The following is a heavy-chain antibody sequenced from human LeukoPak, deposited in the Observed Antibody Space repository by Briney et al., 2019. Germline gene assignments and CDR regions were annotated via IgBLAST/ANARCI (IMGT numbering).Heavy chain of an antibody. CDR1: GGSISSYY. J-gene: IGHJ6*03. D-gene: IGHD3-10*01. CDR3: ARVLSNYYGFDYYCYYMDV. V-gene: IGHV4-59*01. Sequence: PSETLSLTCTVSGGSISSYYWSWIRQPPGKGLEWIGYIYYSGSTNYNPSLKSRVTISVDTSKNQFSLKLSSVTAADTAVYYCARVLSNYYGFDYYCYYMDVWGKGTTVTISS. CDR2: IYYSGST.